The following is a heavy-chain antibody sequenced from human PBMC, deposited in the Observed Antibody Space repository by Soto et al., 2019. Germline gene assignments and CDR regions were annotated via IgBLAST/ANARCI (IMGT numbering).Heavy chain of an antibody. CDR1: GYSFTSYW. J-gene: IGHJ5*02. Sequence: PGESLKISCKGSGYSFTSYWISWVRQMPGKGLEWMGRIDPSDSYTNYSPSFQGHVTISADKSISTAYLQWSSLKASDTAMYYCARRMVYCTNGVRPATGVNWFDPWGQGTLVTVSS. CDR2: IDPSDSYT. V-gene: IGHV5-10-1*01. D-gene: IGHD2-8*01. CDR3: ARRMVYCTNGVRPATGVNWFDP.